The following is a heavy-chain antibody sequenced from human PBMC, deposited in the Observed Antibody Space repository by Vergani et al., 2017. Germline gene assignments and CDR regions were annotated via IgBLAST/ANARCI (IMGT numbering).Heavy chain of an antibody. CDR2: INPIIGIA. Sequence: QVQLVQSGAEVKKPGASVKVSCKASGYTFTGYYMHWVRQAPGQGLEWRGWINPIIGIANYAQKLQGRVTITADKSTSTAYMELSILRSEDTAVYYCARIARSSSWFFDYWGQGTLVTVSS. J-gene: IGHJ4*02. CDR1: GYTFTGYY. CDR3: ARIARSSSWFFDY. V-gene: IGHV1-69*09. D-gene: IGHD6-13*01.